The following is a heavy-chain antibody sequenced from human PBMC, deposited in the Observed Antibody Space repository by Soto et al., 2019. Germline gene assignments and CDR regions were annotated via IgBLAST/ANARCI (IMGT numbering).Heavy chain of an antibody. CDR2: ISYDGSDK. J-gene: IGHJ4*02. Sequence: QVQLVESGGGVVQPGRSLRLSCAASGFPFTSYGMHWVREGPDKGLEGVAIISYDGSDKYYADSVKGRFTISRDNSKNTLYLQMNSLSPEDTALYYCGGGQYYFDYRGQGTLVIVSS. V-gene: IGHV3-30*03. D-gene: IGHD3-10*01. CDR1: GFPFTSYG. CDR3: GGGQYYFDY.